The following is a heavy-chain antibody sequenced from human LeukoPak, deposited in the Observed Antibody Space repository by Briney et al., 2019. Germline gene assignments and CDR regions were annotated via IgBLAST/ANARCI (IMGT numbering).Heavy chain of an antibody. Sequence: AGGSLRLSCAASGFTFSDYAMHWVRHAPGKGLEGVSGITWNGGSIAHADSVKGRFTISRDNAKDSLYLQMNSLRAEDTAMYYCAKSGDSSGYYYSDYWGQGTLVTGSS. D-gene: IGHD3-22*01. CDR3: AKSGDSSGYYYSDY. CDR2: ITWNGGSI. CDR1: GFTFSDYA. V-gene: IGHV3-9*01. J-gene: IGHJ4*02.